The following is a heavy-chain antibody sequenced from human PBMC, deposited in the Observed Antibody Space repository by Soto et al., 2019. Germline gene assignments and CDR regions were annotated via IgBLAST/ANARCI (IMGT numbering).Heavy chain of an antibody. CDR2: INHSGST. V-gene: IGHV4-34*01. CDR1: GGSFSGYY. D-gene: IGHD3-10*01. CDR3: ARGRRYYYGSGSSYYFDY. J-gene: IGHJ4*02. Sequence: TSETLSLTCAVYGGSFSGYYWSWIRQPPGKGLEWIGEINHSGSTNYNPSLKSRVTISVDTSKNQFSLKLSSVTAADTAVYYCARGRRYYYGSGSSYYFDYWGQGTLVTVSS.